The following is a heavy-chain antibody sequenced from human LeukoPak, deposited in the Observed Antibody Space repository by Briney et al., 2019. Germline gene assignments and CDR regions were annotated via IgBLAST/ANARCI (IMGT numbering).Heavy chain of an antibody. D-gene: IGHD3-10*01. Sequence: SETLSLTCTVSGGSISTYYWSWIRQPPGKGLEWIGYIYCSGRANYNPSLKSRVSISVDTSKNQFSLKLSSVTAADTAVYYCATSYGSGNYFDYWGQGTLVTVSS. CDR3: ATSYGSGNYFDY. J-gene: IGHJ4*02. V-gene: IGHV4-59*01. CDR2: IYCSGRA. CDR1: GGSISTYY.